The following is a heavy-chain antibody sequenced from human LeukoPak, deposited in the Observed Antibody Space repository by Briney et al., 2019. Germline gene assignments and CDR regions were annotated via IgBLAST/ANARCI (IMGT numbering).Heavy chain of an antibody. V-gene: IGHV3-33*08. J-gene: IGHJ4*02. Sequence: PGGSLRLSCAASGFTFSSHAMHWVRQAPGKGLEWVAIIWNDGSNKKYADSGKGRFTVSRDNSKDTVDLQMNSLRAEDTAVYYCARATYGSGSYIIDSWGQGALVTVSS. D-gene: IGHD3-10*01. CDR3: ARATYGSGSYIIDS. CDR2: IWNDGSNK. CDR1: GFTFSSHA.